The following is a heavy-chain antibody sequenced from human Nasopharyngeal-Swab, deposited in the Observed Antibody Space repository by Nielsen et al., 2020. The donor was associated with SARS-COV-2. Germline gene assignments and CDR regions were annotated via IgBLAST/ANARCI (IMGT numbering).Heavy chain of an antibody. CDR3: ARANSSSWSFDY. J-gene: IGHJ4*02. D-gene: IGHD6-13*01. CDR1: GFTFSSYG. V-gene: IGHV3-30*03. CDR2: ISYDGSNK. Sequence: GGSLRLSCAASGFTFSSYGMRWVRQAPGKGLEWVAVISYDGSNKYYTDSVKGRFTISRDNSKNTLYLQMNSLRAEDTAVYYCARANSSSWSFDYWGQGTLVTVS.